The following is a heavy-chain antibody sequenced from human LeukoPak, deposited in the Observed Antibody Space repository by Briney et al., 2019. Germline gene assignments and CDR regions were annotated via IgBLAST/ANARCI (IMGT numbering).Heavy chain of an antibody. J-gene: IGHJ6*03. CDR2: IRYDGSNK. Sequence: GGSLRLSCAASGFTFSSYGMHWVRQAPGKGLEWVAFIRYDGSNKYYADSVKGRFTISRDNSKNTLYLQMNSLRAEDTAVYYCAKDLARQWHYYYYYMDVWGKGTTVTVSS. V-gene: IGHV3-30*02. D-gene: IGHD6-19*01. CDR1: GFTFSSYG. CDR3: AKDLARQWHYYYYYMDV.